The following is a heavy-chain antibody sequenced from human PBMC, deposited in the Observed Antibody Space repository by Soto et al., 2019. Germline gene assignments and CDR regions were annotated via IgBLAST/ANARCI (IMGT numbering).Heavy chain of an antibody. CDR1: GNTFSNYG. CDR2: ISTYNGDT. D-gene: IGHD5-12*01. J-gene: IGHJ4*02. CDR3: AKVGGRRDSYNYAY. V-gene: IGHV1-18*01. Sequence: HVQVVQSGAEVRKPGASVKVSCKASGNTFSNYGFGWVRPAPGQGLELMGCISTYNGDTVYEQKFQARVTMTTDTLRPTGYMELRCLRSDATAVCACAKVGGRRDSYNYAYSGQGTLVPISS.